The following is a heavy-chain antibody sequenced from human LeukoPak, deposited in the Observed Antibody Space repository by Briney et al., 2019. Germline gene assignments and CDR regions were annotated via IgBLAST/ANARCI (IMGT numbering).Heavy chain of an antibody. CDR3: ARDESGATMGD. CDR1: GFTFSSYG. Sequence: GGSLRLSCAASGFTFSSYGMHWVRQAPGKGLEWVAVISYDGSNKYYADSVKGRFTISRDNSKNTLYLQMDSLRAEDTAVYYCARDESGATMGDWGQGTLVTVSS. CDR2: ISYDGSNK. J-gene: IGHJ4*02. D-gene: IGHD5-12*01. V-gene: IGHV3-30*03.